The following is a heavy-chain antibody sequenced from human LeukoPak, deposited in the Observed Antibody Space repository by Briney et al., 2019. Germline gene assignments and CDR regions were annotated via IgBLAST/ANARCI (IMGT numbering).Heavy chain of an antibody. J-gene: IGHJ4*02. CDR1: GFTFDDYA. Sequence: GGSLRLSCAASGFTFDDYAMHWVRQAPGRGLEWVSGISWNSGSIGYADSVKGRFTISRDNAKNSLYLQMNSLRAEDTAVYYCARDSGSGWYLFDYWGQGTLVTVSS. CDR3: ARDSGSGWYLFDY. D-gene: IGHD6-19*01. CDR2: ISWNSGSI. V-gene: IGHV3-9*01.